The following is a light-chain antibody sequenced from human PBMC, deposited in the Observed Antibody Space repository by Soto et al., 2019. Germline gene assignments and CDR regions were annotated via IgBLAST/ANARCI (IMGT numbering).Light chain of an antibody. CDR2: EVS. CDR1: SSDVGGYNY. Sequence: QSALTQPPSASGSPGQSVTISCTGTSSDVGGYNYVSWYQRYPGKAPKLMLYEVSTRPSGVPDRFSGSKSGNTASLTVSGLQAGDEADYYCSSYSDSTIYVVFGGGTKLTVL. CDR3: SSYSDSTIYVV. V-gene: IGLV2-8*01. J-gene: IGLJ2*01.